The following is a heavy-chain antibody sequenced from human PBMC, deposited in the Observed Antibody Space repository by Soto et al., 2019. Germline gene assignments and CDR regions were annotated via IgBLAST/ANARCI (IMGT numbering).Heavy chain of an antibody. J-gene: IGHJ6*02. CDR3: ANLLNVAAAGTPHYYGVDV. D-gene: IGHD6-13*01. CDR2: ISFDGSKT. V-gene: IGHV3-30*04. CDR1: GFSFSVYP. Sequence: VQLVESGGGVVRPGRSLRLSCAASGFSFSVYPMNWVRQAPGKGLEWVAFISFDGSKTYYSDSVKGRLTISRDNSKNTVSLQMNNLRPGDAAVYHCANLLNVAAAGTPHYYGVDVWGQGTTVTVS.